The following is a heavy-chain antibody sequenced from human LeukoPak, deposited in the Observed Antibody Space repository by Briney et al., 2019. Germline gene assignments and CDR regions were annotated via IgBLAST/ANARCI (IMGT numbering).Heavy chain of an antibody. CDR1: GFTFSDYY. CDR3: ARDMGVGSARADAFDI. Sequence: PGGSLRLSCAASGFTFSDYYMSWIRQAPGKGLEWVSYISSCGSTIYYADSVKGRFTISRDNAKNSLYLQMNSLRAEDTAVYYCARDMGVGSARADAFDIWGQGTMVTVSS. D-gene: IGHD3-16*01. J-gene: IGHJ3*02. CDR2: ISSCGSTI. V-gene: IGHV3-11*01.